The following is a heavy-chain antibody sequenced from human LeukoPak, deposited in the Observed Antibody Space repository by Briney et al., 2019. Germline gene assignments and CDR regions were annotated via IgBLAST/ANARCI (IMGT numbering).Heavy chain of an antibody. D-gene: IGHD4-11*01. CDR1: GGTFSSYA. V-gene: IGHV1-69*13. CDR2: IIPIFGTA. Sequence: ASVKASCKASGGTFSSYAISWVRQAPGQGLEWMGGIIPIFGTANYAQKFQGRVTITADESTSTAYMELSSLRSEDTAVYYCARGPLNYSNLDYWGQGTLVTVSS. J-gene: IGHJ4*02. CDR3: ARGPLNYSNLDY.